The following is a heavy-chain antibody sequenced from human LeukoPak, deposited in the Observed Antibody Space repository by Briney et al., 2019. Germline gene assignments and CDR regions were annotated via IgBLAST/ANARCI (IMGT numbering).Heavy chain of an antibody. V-gene: IGHV3-30*02. CDR1: GFTFSSYG. D-gene: IGHD3-3*01. Sequence: PGGSLRLSCAASGFTFSSYGMHWVRQAPGKGLEWVAFIRYDGSNKYYADSVKGRFTISRDNSKNTLYPQMNSLRAEDTAVYYCAKHDFGVAYDYWGQGTLVTVSS. J-gene: IGHJ4*02. CDR3: AKHDFGVAYDY. CDR2: IRYDGSNK.